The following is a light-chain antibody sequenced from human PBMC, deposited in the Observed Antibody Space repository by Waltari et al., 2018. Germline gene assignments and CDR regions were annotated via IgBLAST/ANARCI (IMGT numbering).Light chain of an antibody. CDR1: QSISSY. CDR2: AAS. J-gene: IGKJ4*01. V-gene: IGKV1-39*01. Sequence: DIQMTQSPPSLSASVGDRVTISCRASQSISSYLNWYQLKPGKAPKLLIYAASSLQIGVPSRYSGSGSGTDFTLTISSLQPEDFATYYCQQSYSIPRGFGGGTKVEIK. CDR3: QQSYSIPRG.